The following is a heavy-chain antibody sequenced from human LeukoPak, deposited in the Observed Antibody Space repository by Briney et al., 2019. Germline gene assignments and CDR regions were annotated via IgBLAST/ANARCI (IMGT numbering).Heavy chain of an antibody. J-gene: IGHJ4*02. D-gene: IGHD3-16*01. CDR3: AKGIPFGFDY. V-gene: IGHV3-30*02. CDR1: GFTFSTSG. CDR2: IRDDGSSK. Sequence: GGSLRLSCAASGFTFSTSGMHWVRQAPGKGLEWVAFIRDDGSSKYFADSVKGRFTISRDNSKDTLYLQMNSLRAEDTAVYYYAKGIPFGFDYWGQGTLVTVSS.